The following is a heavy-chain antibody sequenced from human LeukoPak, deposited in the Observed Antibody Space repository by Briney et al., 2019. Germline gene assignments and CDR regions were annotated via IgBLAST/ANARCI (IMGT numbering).Heavy chain of an antibody. Sequence: GGSLRLSCAASGVTFTNYAMTWVRQAPGKGLEWVSGISISGGSTDYADSVKGRFTISRDNSKNALYLQMNSLRAEDSAVYYCAKVPAGNKVEYWGQGTLVTVSS. V-gene: IGHV3-23*01. CDR1: GVTFTNYA. D-gene: IGHD6-19*01. CDR2: ISISGGST. CDR3: AKVPAGNKVEY. J-gene: IGHJ4*02.